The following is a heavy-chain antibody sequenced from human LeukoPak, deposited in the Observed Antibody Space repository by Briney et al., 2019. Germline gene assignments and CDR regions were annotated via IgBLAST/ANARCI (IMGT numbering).Heavy chain of an antibody. CDR2: INPNGGGT. CDR3: ARDPSGSWQRFDY. CDR1: GYTFTPYY. V-gene: IGHV1-46*01. J-gene: IGHJ4*02. D-gene: IGHD1-26*01. Sequence: ASVKVSCRPSGYTFTPYYFHWVRQAPGQGLEWLGVINPNGGGTAYVAKFQGRVTMTRDTSTSTVYMQLSSLTSEDMAVYYCARDPSGSWQRFDYWGQGTLVTVSS.